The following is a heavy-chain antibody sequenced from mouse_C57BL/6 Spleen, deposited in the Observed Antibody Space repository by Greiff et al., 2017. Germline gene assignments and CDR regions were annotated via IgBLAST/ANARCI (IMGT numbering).Heavy chain of an antibody. Sequence: VQLQQPGAELVKPGASVKLSCKASGYTFTSYWMQWVKQRPGQGLEWIGEIDPSDSYTNYNQKFKGKATLTVDTSSSTAYMQLSSLTSEDSAVYYCARGDGSSDYYAMDYWGQGTSVTVSS. D-gene: IGHD1-1*01. CDR1: GYTFTSYW. CDR3: ARGDGSSDYYAMDY. CDR2: IDPSDSYT. J-gene: IGHJ4*01. V-gene: IGHV1-50*01.